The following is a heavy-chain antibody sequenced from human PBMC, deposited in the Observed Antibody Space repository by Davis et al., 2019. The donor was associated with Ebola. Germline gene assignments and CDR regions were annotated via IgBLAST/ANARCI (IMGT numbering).Heavy chain of an antibody. CDR1: GFTFSSYS. V-gene: IGHV3-7*01. J-gene: IGHJ6*04. Sequence: GESLKISCVASGFTFSSYSMSWVRQAPGKGLEWVANINQDGSEKYYVDSVKCRFTSSRDNAKNSLYLQMNSLRAEDTAVYYCARDRWGFKAAAGTYYYYGMDVWGKGTTVTVSS. CDR2: INQDGSEK. CDR3: ARDRWGFKAAAGTYYYYGMDV. D-gene: IGHD6-13*01.